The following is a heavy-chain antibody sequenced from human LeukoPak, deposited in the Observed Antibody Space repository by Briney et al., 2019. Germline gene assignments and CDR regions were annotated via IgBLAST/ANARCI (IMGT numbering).Heavy chain of an antibody. Sequence: GGSLRLSCSASGFPFSSYAMHWVRQAPGKGLEWVAVISYDGSNKYYADSVKGRFTISRDNSKNTLYLQMNSLRAEDTAVYYCAKAEYSSSWYLFDYWGQGTLVTVSS. CDR1: GFPFSSYA. J-gene: IGHJ4*02. D-gene: IGHD6-13*01. V-gene: IGHV3-30*04. CDR3: AKAEYSSSWYLFDY. CDR2: ISYDGSNK.